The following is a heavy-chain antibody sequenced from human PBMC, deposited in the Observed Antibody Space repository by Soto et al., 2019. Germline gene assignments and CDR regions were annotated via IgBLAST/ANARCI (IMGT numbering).Heavy chain of an antibody. CDR1: GFTFNNYW. D-gene: IGHD3-22*01. J-gene: IGHJ4*02. Sequence: PGGSLRLSCSVSGFTFNNYWLTWVRQAPGKGLEWVANINQDESQKYYADSVKGRFVISRDNIKNSLYLQMNSTRVEDSAIYYSARDETPYLNTFLYDSQQPCYYDSDHCWGQG. CDR3: ARDETPYLNTFLYDSQQPCYYDSDHC. CDR2: INQDESQK. V-gene: IGHV3-7*04.